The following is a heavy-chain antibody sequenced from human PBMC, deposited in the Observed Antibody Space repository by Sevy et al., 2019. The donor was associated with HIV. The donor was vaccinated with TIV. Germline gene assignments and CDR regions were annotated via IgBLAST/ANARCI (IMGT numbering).Heavy chain of an antibody. V-gene: IGHV3-23*01. CDR1: GFTFSNYA. D-gene: IGHD3-22*01. J-gene: IGHJ4*02. CDR3: ARKYDSRGYFDY. CDR2: ISGSGGSGDKT. Sequence: GESLKISCAASGFTFSNYAKNWVRQAPGKGLEWVSGISGSGGSGDKTNYADSVKGRFTISRDDSKNSLYLQLNSLRAEDTAIYYCARKYDSRGYFDYWGQGTLVTVSS.